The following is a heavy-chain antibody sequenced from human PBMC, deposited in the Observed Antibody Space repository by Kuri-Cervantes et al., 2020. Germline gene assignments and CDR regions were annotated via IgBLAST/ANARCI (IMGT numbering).Heavy chain of an antibody. CDR2: ISAYNGNT. Sequence: ASVKVSCKASGYTFTSYGISWVRQAPGQGLEWMGWISAYNGNTNYAQKLQGRVTMTRDTSISTAYMELSRLRSDDTAVYYCARGPLYSSSWSVDYWGQGTLVTVSS. CDR3: ARGPLYSSSWSVDY. D-gene: IGHD6-13*01. J-gene: IGHJ4*02. V-gene: IGHV1-18*01. CDR1: GYTFTSYG.